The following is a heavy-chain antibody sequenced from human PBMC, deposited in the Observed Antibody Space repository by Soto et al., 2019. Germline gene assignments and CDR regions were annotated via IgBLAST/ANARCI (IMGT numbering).Heavy chain of an antibody. CDR2: ISISSSYI. Sequence: PRGSLPLSCVSSVLTFSIYSMNWVRQAPGKGLDWVSSISISSSYIYYADSVKGRFTISRDNAKNSLYLQMNSLRAEDTAVYYCAGGGIAAAGALPYYYYYGMDVWGQGTTVTVSS. CDR3: AGGGIAAAGALPYYYYYGMDV. V-gene: IGHV3-21*01. CDR1: VLTFSIYS. D-gene: IGHD6-13*01. J-gene: IGHJ6*01.